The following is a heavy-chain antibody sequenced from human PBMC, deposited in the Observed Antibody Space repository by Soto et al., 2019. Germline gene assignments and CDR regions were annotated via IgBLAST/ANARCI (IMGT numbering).Heavy chain of an antibody. D-gene: IGHD1-20*01. CDR1: GFTFSSYG. Sequence: QVQLVESGGGVVQPGRSLRLSCAASGFTFSSYGMHWVRQAPGKGLEWVAVIWYDGSNKYYADSVKGRFTISRDNSKNTLYLQMNSLRAEDTAVYYCARAFGDNWNPFAFDIWGQGTMVTVSS. J-gene: IGHJ3*02. CDR3: ARAFGDNWNPFAFDI. CDR2: IWYDGSNK. V-gene: IGHV3-33*01.